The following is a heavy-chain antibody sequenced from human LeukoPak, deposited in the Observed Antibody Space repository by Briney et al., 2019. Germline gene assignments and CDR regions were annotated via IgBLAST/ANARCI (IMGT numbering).Heavy chain of an antibody. CDR1: GFTFSTYT. D-gene: IGHD4-17*01. CDR3: VNGGYREY. Sequence: PGGSLRLSCAASGFTFSTYTMNWVRQAPGKGLEWVSSIGSTSSDRYYADSVKGRFTISRDNAENSLYLQMNSLRADDTAMYYCVNGGYREYWGQGTRVTVSS. V-gene: IGHV3-21*01. CDR2: IGSTSSDR. J-gene: IGHJ4*02.